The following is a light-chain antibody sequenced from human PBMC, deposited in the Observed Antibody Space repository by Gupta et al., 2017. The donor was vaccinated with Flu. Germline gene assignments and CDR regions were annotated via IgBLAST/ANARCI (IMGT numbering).Light chain of an antibody. CDR2: WAS. V-gene: IGKV4-1*01. CDR3: QQQDSSPIT. Sequence: DIVMTQSPDSLAVSLGERATIACKSSQSVFYSSKNVTYLSWYQQKLGQPPKLIISWASIRESGVPDRFRGSGSGTDFTLTINDRRADDVAIYYCQQQDSSPITFGGGTXVEIK. J-gene: IGKJ4*01. CDR1: QSVFYSSKNVTY.